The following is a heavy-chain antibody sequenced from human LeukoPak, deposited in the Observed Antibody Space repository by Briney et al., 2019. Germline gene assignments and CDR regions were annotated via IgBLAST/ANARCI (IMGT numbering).Heavy chain of an antibody. D-gene: IGHD3-3*01. CDR3: AREGPESPKDHITIFGVAYNWLDP. CDR1: GFTFSSYW. CDR2: IKQDGSEK. V-gene: IGHV3-7*01. Sequence: GGSLRLSCAASGFTFSSYWMSWVRQAPGKGLEWVANIKQDGSEKYYVDSVKGRFTISRDNAKNSLYLQMNSLRAEDTAVYYCAREGPESPKDHITIFGVAYNWLDPWGQGTLVTVSS. J-gene: IGHJ5*02.